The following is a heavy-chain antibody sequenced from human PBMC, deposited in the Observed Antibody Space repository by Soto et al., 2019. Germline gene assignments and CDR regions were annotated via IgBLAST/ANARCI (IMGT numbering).Heavy chain of an antibody. D-gene: IGHD3-10*01. CDR2: ISGSGGST. J-gene: IGHJ4*02. Sequence: EVQLLESGGGLVQPGGSLRLSCAASGFTFSSYAMSWVRQAPGKGLEWVSAISGSGGSTYYADSVKGRFTISRDNSKNTLYLQMNSLRAEDAAVYYCAKAPTNYGSGSYYYYWGQGTLVTVSS. CDR3: AKAPTNYGSGSYYYY. V-gene: IGHV3-23*01. CDR1: GFTFSSYA.